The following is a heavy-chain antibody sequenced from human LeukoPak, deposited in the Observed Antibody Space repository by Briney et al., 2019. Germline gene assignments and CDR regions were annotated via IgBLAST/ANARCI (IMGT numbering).Heavy chain of an antibody. CDR1: GYTFTGYY. J-gene: IGHJ6*03. CDR2: INPNSGGT. D-gene: IGHD2-2*01. V-gene: IGHV1-2*02. Sequence: ASVKVSCKASGYTFTGYYMHWVRQAPGQGLEWMGWINPNSGGTSYAQKFQGRVTMTRDTSISTAYMELSRLRSDDTAVYYCARDPYCSSTSCYAYYYYYYMDVWGKGTTVTVSS. CDR3: ARDPYCSSTSCYAYYYYYYMDV.